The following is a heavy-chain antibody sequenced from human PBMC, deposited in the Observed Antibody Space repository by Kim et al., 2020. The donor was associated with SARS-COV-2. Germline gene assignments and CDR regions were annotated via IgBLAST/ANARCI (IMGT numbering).Heavy chain of an antibody. CDR3: ARQNVLRYFDWLLYPGGFDY. D-gene: IGHD3-9*01. CDR1: GGSISSSSYY. CDR2: IYYSGST. Sequence: SETLSLTCTVSGGSISSSSYYLGWIRQPPGKGLEWIGSIYYSGSTYYNPSLKSRVTISVDTSKNQFSLKLSSVTAADTAVYYCARQNVLRYFDWLLYPGGFDYWGQGTLVTVSS. V-gene: IGHV4-39*01. J-gene: IGHJ4*02.